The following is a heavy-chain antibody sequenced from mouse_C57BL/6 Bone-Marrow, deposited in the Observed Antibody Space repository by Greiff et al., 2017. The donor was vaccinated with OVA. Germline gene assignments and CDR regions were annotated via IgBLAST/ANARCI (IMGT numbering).Heavy chain of an antibody. J-gene: IGHJ3*01. V-gene: IGHV5-12*01. D-gene: IGHD1-1*01. CDR3: ARHRDYGSVFAY. CDR2: ISNGGGST. Sequence: EVKLMESGGGLVQPGGSLKLSCAASGFTFSDYYMYWVRQTPEKRLEWVAYISNGGGSTYYPDTVKGRFTISRDNAKNTLYLQMSRLKSEDTAMYYCARHRDYGSVFAYWGQGTLVTVSA. CDR1: GFTFSDYY.